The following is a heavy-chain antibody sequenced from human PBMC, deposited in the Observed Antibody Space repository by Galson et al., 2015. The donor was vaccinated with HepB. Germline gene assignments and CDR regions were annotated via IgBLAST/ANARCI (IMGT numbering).Heavy chain of an antibody. CDR1: GFTFSDHY. J-gene: IGHJ6*03. Sequence: SLRLSCAASGFTFSDHYMDWARQAPGKGLEWVGRTRNKALSYTTEYAASVKGRFTISRDDSKNSVFLQMNSLEAEDTAVYYCARVQVTLVRGVQYYYMDVWGKGTTVTVSS. CDR3: ARVQVTLVRGVQYYYMDV. D-gene: IGHD3-10*01. V-gene: IGHV3-72*01. CDR2: TRNKALSYTT.